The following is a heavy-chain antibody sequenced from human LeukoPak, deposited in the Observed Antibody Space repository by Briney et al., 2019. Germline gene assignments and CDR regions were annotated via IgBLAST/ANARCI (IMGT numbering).Heavy chain of an antibody. V-gene: IGHV3-23*01. Sequence: GGSLRLFCAGSGFTFSGSAMNWVRQAPGKGLEWVSAITGTRGTTYYADSVKGRFTISRDNSKNTVYLQTNGLRAEETAVYYCAKVGTGLRWFSDYWGEGTLVTVSS. J-gene: IGHJ4*02. CDR3: AKVGTGLRWFSDY. D-gene: IGHD4-23*01. CDR2: ITGTRGTT. CDR1: GFTFSGSA.